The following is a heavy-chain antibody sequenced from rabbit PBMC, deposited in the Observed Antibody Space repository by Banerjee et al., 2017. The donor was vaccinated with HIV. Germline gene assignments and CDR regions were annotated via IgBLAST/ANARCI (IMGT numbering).Heavy chain of an antibody. Sequence: QEQLEESGGGLVKPEGSLTLTCKASGFDLSNYYYMSWVRQAPGKGLEWIGCIYATSSGNTVYATWAKGRFTISRTSSTTVALQMTSLTAADTATYFCARDLAGVIGWNFDLWGQGTLVTVS. CDR2: IYATSSGNT. V-gene: IGHV1S45*01. J-gene: IGHJ4*01. CDR1: GFDLSNYYY. CDR3: ARDLAGVIGWNFDL. D-gene: IGHD4-1*01.